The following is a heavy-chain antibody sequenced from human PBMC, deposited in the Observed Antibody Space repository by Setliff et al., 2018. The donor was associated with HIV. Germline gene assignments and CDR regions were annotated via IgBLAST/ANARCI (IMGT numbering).Heavy chain of an antibody. CDR1: GGTFSTHA. CDR3: ARGLLPFDY. D-gene: IGHD3-16*01. CDR2: IIPIFGTT. J-gene: IGHJ4*02. Sequence: SVKVSCKASGGTFSTHAINWVRQAPGQGLEWMGGIIPIFGTTHYAQKFQGRVTITTDESTNTAYMELGSLRSEDTAVYYCARGLLPFDYWGQGTLVTVSS. V-gene: IGHV1-69*05.